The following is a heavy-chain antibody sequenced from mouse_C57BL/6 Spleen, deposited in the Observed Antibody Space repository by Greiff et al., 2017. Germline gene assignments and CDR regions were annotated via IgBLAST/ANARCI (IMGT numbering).Heavy chain of an antibody. Sequence: VQLVESGAELVKPGASVKISCKASGYAFSSYWMNWVKQRPGKGLEWIGQIYPGDGDTNYNGKFKGKATLTADKSSSTAYMQLSSLTSEDSAVYFCARGGAYYYGSSPWFAYWGQGTLVTVSA. J-gene: IGHJ3*01. CDR1: GYAFSSYW. D-gene: IGHD1-1*01. V-gene: IGHV1-80*01. CDR3: ARGGAYYYGSSPWFAY. CDR2: IYPGDGDT.